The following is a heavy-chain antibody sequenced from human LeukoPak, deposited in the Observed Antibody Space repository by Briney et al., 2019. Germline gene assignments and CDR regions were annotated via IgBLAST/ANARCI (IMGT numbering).Heavy chain of an antibody. J-gene: IGHJ4*02. CDR2: IYSGGST. CDR3: ARDLAGYNSFDY. D-gene: IGHD5-24*01. Sequence: GGSLRLSCAASGFTVSSNYMSWVRQAPGKGLEWVSSIYSGGSTYYTDSVKGRFTISRDNSKNTLYLQMNSMRAEDTAVYYCARDLAGYNSFDYWGQGTLVTVSS. V-gene: IGHV3-66*01. CDR1: GFTVSSNY.